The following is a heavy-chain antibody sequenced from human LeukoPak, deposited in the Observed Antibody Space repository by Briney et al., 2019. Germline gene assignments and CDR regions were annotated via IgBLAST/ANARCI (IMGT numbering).Heavy chain of an antibody. J-gene: IGHJ3*02. CDR3: ARPLYYHVSSAGAFDI. V-gene: IGHV1-18*01. CDR2: ISAYNGNT. D-gene: IGHD5/OR15-5a*01. Sequence: ASVKVSCKASGYTFTSYGISWVRQAPGQGLEWMGWISAYNGNTNYAQKLQGRVTMTTGTSTSTAYMELRSLRSDDTAVYYCARPLYYHVSSAGAFDIWGQGTMVTVSS. CDR1: GYTFTSYG.